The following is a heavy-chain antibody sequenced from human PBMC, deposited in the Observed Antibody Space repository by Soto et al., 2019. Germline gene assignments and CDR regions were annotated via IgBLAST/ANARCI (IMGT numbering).Heavy chain of an antibody. V-gene: IGHV3-23*01. Sequence: EGQLLQSGGGLVQPGESLRVSCAPSGFTFSSSGMSWVRQAPGKGLEWVSSISVRGDYRYYADSVKGRFTISRDNSKNTLYLQMNSLTAEDTAVYYCAIHGGFVFWCQGTMVAASS. CDR1: GFTFSSSG. CDR2: ISVRGDYR. D-gene: IGHD4-17*01. J-gene: IGHJ3*01. CDR3: AIHGGFVF.